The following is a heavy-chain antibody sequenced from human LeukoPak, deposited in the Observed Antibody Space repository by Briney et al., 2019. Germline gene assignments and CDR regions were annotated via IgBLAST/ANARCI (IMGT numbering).Heavy chain of an antibody. J-gene: IGHJ4*02. CDR2: INPSGGST. CDR1: GYTFTGYY. V-gene: IGHV1-46*01. Sequence: ASVKVSCKASGYTFTGYYMHWVRQAPGQGLEWMGIINPSGGSTSYAQKFQGRVTMTRDTSTSTVYMELSSLRSEDTAVYYCARDWDRYSSSWYVGYYSDYWGQGTLVTVSS. D-gene: IGHD6-13*01. CDR3: ARDWDRYSSSWYVGYYSDY.